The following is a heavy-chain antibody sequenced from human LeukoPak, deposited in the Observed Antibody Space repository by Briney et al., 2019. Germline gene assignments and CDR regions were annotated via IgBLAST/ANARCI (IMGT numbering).Heavy chain of an antibody. J-gene: IGHJ4*02. CDR2: IKEDGTET. V-gene: IGHV3-7*03. D-gene: IGHD5-24*01. CDR1: GFTLSSYA. Sequence: GGSLRLSCVASGFTLSSYAMHWARQAPGKGLEWVANIKEDGTETYYVDSVKGRFTISRDNAKNSLYLQMNSLRVEDTAVYYCAKEGRSLQTYWGQGTLVTVSS. CDR3: AKEGRSLQTY.